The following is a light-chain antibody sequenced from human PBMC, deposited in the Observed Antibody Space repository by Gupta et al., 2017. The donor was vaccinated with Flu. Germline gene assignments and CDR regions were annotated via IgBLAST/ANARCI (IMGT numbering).Light chain of an antibody. Sequence: QSALTQPASVSGSPGQPITISCTGTSSDVGGYNYVSWYQQHPGKAPKLMIYEVTTRPSGVSNRFSGSKSGNTASLTISGLQAEDEADYYCSSYTNSSTLGVFGGGTKLTVL. CDR2: EVT. J-gene: IGLJ3*02. CDR1: SSDVGGYNY. CDR3: SSYTNSSTLGV. V-gene: IGLV2-14*01.